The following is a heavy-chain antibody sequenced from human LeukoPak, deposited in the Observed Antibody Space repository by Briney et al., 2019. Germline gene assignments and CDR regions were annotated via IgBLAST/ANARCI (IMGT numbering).Heavy chain of an antibody. Sequence: SETLSLTCTVSGGSISSGDYYWSWIRQPPGKGLEWIGYIYYSGSTYYNPSLKSRVTISVDTSKNQFSLKLSSVTAADTAVYYCARTRYQLIYAFDIWGQGTMVTVSS. J-gene: IGHJ3*02. CDR3: ARTRYQLIYAFDI. D-gene: IGHD2-2*01. CDR2: IYYSGST. V-gene: IGHV4-30-4*08. CDR1: GGSISSGDYY.